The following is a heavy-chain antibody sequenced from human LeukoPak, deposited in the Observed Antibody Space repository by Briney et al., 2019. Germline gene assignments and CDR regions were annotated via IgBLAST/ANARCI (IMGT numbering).Heavy chain of an antibody. V-gene: IGHV4-59*08. Sequence: SETLSLTCTVSGGSISSYYWSWIRQPPGKGLEWIGYIYYSGSTNYNPSLKSRVTISVDTSKNQFSLKLSSVTAADTAVYYCARLPLYDFPALGWFDPWGQGTLVTVSS. CDR3: ARLPLYDFPALGWFDP. D-gene: IGHD3-3*01. J-gene: IGHJ5*02. CDR1: GGSISSYY. CDR2: IYYSGST.